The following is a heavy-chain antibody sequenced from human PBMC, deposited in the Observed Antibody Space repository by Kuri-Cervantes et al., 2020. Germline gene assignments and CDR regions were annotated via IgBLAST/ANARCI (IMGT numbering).Heavy chain of an antibody. D-gene: IGHD4-17*01. CDR1: GFTFGDYA. V-gene: IGHV4-4*07. CDR3: ARGPLTSVTNVYFDY. CDR2: IYTSGST. J-gene: IGHJ4*02. Sequence: GSLRLSCTASGFTFGDYAMSWFRQAPGKGLEWIGRIYTSGSTNYSPSLKSRVTMSVDTSKNQFSMKLSSVTAADTAVYYCARGPLTSVTNVYFDYWGQGTLVTVSS.